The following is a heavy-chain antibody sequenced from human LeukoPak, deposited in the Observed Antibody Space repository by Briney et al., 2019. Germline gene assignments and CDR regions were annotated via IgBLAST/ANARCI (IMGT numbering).Heavy chain of an antibody. J-gene: IGHJ4*02. V-gene: IGHV4-38-2*02. CDR1: GYSISSGYY. Sequence: SETLSLTCTVSGYSISSGYYWGWIRQPPGKGLEWIGEINHSGSTNYNPSLKSRVTISVDTSKNQFSLKLNSVNAADTAVYYWGEAGFGYSNFDYWGQGTLVTVSS. CDR2: INHSGST. D-gene: IGHD3-10*01. CDR3: GEAGFGYSNFDY.